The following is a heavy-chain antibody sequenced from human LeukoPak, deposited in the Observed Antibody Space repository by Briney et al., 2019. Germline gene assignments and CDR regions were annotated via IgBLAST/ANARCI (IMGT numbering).Heavy chain of an antibody. D-gene: IGHD6-13*01. V-gene: IGHV3-9*01. J-gene: IGHJ4*02. CDR2: ISWNSGSI. CDR1: GFTFDNYA. Sequence: GGSLRLSCAASGFTFDNYAMHWVRQAPVKGLEWVSGISWNSGSIGYADSVKGRFTISRDNAKNSLYLQMNSLRAEDTALYYCAKGVSWYYFDYWGQGTLVTVSS. CDR3: AKGVSWYYFDY.